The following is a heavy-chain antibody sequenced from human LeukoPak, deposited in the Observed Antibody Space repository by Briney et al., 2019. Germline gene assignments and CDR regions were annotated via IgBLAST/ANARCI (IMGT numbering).Heavy chain of an antibody. D-gene: IGHD2-15*01. CDR2: IIPILGIA. Sequence: ASVTVSFKSSGGTFSSYAISWVRQAPGQGLEWMGRIIPILGIANYAQKFQGRVTITADKSTSTAYMELSSLRSEDTAVYYCARWVAATPYYFDYWGQGTLVTVPS. CDR1: GGTFSSYA. V-gene: IGHV1-69*04. CDR3: ARWVAATPYYFDY. J-gene: IGHJ4*02.